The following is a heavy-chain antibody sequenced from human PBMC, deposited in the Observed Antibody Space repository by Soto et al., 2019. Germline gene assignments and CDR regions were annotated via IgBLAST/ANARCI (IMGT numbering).Heavy chain of an antibody. CDR1: GFTVSNNH. Sequence: VQLVESGGGLIQPGGSLRLSCAASGFTVSNNHMTWVRQAAGKGLELVSFVHGGGSTSYADSVKGRFTISRDNSKNTLYLQMDSLRAEDPAIYYCAGRLTTAASLDHWGRGTLFTVSS. J-gene: IGHJ4*02. CDR2: VHGGGST. D-gene: IGHD3-16*01. V-gene: IGHV3-53*01. CDR3: AGRLTTAASLDH.